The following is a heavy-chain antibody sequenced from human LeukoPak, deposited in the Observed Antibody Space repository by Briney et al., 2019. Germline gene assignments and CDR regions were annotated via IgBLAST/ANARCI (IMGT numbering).Heavy chain of an antibody. CDR2: ITYSGSTI. V-gene: IGHV3-48*03. CDR1: GFSFSSYE. D-gene: IGHD3-22*01. Sequence: GSLRLSCAASGFSFSSYEMNWVRQAPGKGLEWVSYITYSGSTIYYADSVKGRFTISRDNAKNSLYLQMNSLRAEDTAVYYCARETSSGYYFDGFDLWGQGTMVTVSS. J-gene: IGHJ3*01. CDR3: ARETSSGYYFDGFDL.